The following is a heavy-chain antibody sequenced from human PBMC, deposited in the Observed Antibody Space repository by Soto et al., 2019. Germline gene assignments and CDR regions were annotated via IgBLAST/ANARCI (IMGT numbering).Heavy chain of an antibody. Sequence: SWVRQRPGKGLEWIGYIYYSGNTYYNPSLKSRVTISIDTSKNQFSLKLTSVTAADTAVYFCARDQYNGYQFRYWGQGTLVTVSS. V-gene: IGHV4-31*02. CDR3: ARDQYNGYQFRY. J-gene: IGHJ4*02. D-gene: IGHD5-12*01. CDR2: IYYSGNT.